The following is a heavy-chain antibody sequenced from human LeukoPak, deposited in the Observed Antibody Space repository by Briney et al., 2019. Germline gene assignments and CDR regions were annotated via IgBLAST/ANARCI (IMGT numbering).Heavy chain of an antibody. CDR1: GFTVSSNY. V-gene: IGHV3-53*01. Sequence: GGSLRLSCAASGFTVSSNYMSWVRQAPGKGLEWVSVIYSSGSTYYADSVKGRFTISRDNAKNTLYLQMNSLRAEDTALYYCAYCSSTSCYSWGQGTLVTVSS. CDR2: IYSSGST. J-gene: IGHJ5*02. D-gene: IGHD2-2*01. CDR3: AYCSSTSCYS.